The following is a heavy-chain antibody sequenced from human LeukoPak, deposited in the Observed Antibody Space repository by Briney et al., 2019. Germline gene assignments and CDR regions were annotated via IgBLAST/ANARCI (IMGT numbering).Heavy chain of an antibody. CDR1: EFSFSRYA. Sequence: PGGSLRLSCAASEFSFSRYAMHWVRQAPGKGLEWVALISFDGSNQYYADSVKGRFTISRDNSKNTLSLQMNSLRPEDTAVYYCVRGHYGSGNYYRNWFEPWGQGTLVTVSP. D-gene: IGHD3-10*01. V-gene: IGHV3-30*04. CDR2: ISFDGSNQ. J-gene: IGHJ5*02. CDR3: VRGHYGSGNYYRNWFEP.